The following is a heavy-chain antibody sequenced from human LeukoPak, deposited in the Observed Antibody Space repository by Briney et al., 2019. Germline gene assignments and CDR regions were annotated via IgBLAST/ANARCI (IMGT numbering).Heavy chain of an antibody. CDR1: GGSFSGYY. Sequence: SETLSLTCAVYGGSFSGYYWSWIRQPPGKGLEWIGEINHSGSTNYNPSLKSRVTISVDKSKNQFSLKLSSVTAADTAVYYCARERSSSCLDYWGQGTLVTVSS. V-gene: IGHV4-34*01. CDR2: INHSGST. CDR3: ARERSSSCLDY. D-gene: IGHD6-13*01. J-gene: IGHJ4*02.